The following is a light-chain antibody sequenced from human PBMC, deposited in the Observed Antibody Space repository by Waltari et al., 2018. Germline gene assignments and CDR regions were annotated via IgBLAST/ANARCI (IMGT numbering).Light chain of an antibody. CDR2: GAS. V-gene: IGKV3-11*01. J-gene: IGKJ4*02. CDR3: QHYVRLPVT. Sequence: ESVLTQSPGILSFSPRAGATLSCTASQSVGRSLDWYLHKPGQAPRLVISGASNRATGIPDRFSGSGSGTDFSLTISRLEPEDVAVYYCQHYVRLPVTFGRGTKVEIK. CDR1: QSVGRS.